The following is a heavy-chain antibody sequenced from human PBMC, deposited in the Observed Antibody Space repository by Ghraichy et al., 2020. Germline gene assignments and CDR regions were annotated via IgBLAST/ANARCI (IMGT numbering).Heavy chain of an antibody. CDR1: GFTFSSYA. D-gene: IGHD2-2*02. Sequence: GGYLRLSCAASGFTFSSYAMSWVRQAPGKGLEWVSAISGSGGSTYYADSVKGRFTISRDNSKNTLYLQMNSLRAEDTAVYYCAKDIFSSNIVVVPAAIDYWGQGTLVTVSS. CDR2: ISGSGGST. V-gene: IGHV3-23*01. CDR3: AKDIFSSNIVVVPAAIDY. J-gene: IGHJ4*02.